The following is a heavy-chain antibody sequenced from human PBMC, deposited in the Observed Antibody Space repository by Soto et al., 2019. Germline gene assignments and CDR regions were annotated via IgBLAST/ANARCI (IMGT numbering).Heavy chain of an antibody. CDR1: GYSFSSYW. Sequence: GESLKVSCVGSGYSFSSYWIAWVRQMPGKGLEWMGIIFPGGSDTRYSPSFLVQVTISADRSISTAYLQWNSLKASDGAIYYCARRVGSSWNYFDNWGQGTMVTVSS. D-gene: IGHD6-13*01. CDR3: ARRVGSSWNYFDN. V-gene: IGHV5-51*01. J-gene: IGHJ4*03. CDR2: IFPGGSDT.